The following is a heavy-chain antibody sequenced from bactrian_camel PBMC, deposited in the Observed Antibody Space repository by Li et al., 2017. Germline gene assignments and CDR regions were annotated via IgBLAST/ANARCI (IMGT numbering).Heavy chain of an antibody. CDR1: GLPDYDYA. J-gene: IGHJ4*01. Sequence: QVQLVESGGGLVQAGGSLRLACEASGLPDYDYAMGWFRQAPGKEHEEVACVGWAGTAKYYADSVKGRFTISKDNRKKSTMQLQMNSLQPEDTAMYYCAVRKSYCTHSWADFQHRGQGTQVTVS. D-gene: IGHD2*01. CDR2: VGWAGTAK. V-gene: IGHV3S60*01. CDR3: AVRKSYCTHSWADFQH.